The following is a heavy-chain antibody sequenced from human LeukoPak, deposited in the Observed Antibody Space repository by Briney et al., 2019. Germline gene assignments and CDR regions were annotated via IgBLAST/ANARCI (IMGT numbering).Heavy chain of an antibody. D-gene: IGHD2-15*01. V-gene: IGHV3-66*01. CDR3: AREDRSRGAFDI. CDR1: GFTVSSNY. CDR2: IYSGGST. J-gene: IGHJ3*02. Sequence: GGSLRLSCAASGFTVSSNYMSWVRQAPGKGLEGVSVIYSGGSTYYADSVKGRFTISRDNSKNTLYLQMNSLRAEDTAVYYCAREDRSRGAFDIWGQGTMVTVSS.